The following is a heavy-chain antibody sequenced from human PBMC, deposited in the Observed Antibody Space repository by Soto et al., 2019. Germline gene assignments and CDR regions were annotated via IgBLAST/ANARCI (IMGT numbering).Heavy chain of an antibody. D-gene: IGHD6-13*01. CDR2: IKSNTDGGTT. Sequence: PGGSLRLSCAASGFTFSNVWMSWGRQAPGKGLEWVGRIKSNTDGGTTDYAAPVKARFTISRDDSKNTLYLQMNSLKSEYTGVYYCTSRVIVGAGFDSWGQGTLLAVSS. V-gene: IGHV3-15*01. CDR1: GFTFSNVW. J-gene: IGHJ4*02. CDR3: TSRVIVGAGFDS.